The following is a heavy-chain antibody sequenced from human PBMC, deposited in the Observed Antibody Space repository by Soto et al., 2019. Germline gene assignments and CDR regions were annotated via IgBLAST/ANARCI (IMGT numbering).Heavy chain of an antibody. J-gene: IGHJ6*03. D-gene: IGHD1-26*01. CDR3: ARGEYYYMDV. Sequence: ASVKVSCKASGYTFTSYDMHWVRQAPGQGLEWMGWINPNSGGTNYAQKFQGWVTMTRDTSISTAYMELSRLRSDDTAVYYCARGEYYYMDVWGKGTTVTVSS. CDR1: GYTFTSYD. CDR2: INPNSGGT. V-gene: IGHV1-2*04.